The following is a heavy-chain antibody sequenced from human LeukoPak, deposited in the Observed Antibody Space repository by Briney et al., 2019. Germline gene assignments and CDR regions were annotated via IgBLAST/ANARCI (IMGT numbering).Heavy chain of an antibody. D-gene: IGHD1-1*01. CDR3: ARESGTHYYYGMDV. J-gene: IGHJ6*02. Sequence: SETLSLTCTVSGGSISSYYWSWIRQPAGKGLEWIGRIYTSEITNYNPSLKSRVTMSVDMSKNQFSLKLSSVTAADTAVYYCARESGTHYYYGMDVWGQGTTVTVSS. CDR1: GGSISSYY. CDR2: IYTSEIT. V-gene: IGHV4-4*07.